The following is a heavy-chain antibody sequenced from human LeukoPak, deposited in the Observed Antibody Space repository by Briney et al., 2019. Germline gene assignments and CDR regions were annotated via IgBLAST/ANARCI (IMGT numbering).Heavy chain of an antibody. CDR3: AKTQGARATWDAFDI. D-gene: IGHD2-15*01. CDR1: DFTFSTYW. Sequence: GGSLRLSCAASDFTFSTYWMSWVRQAPGKGLEWVANIKRDGSEKYYVDSVKGRFTVSRDTAKNSLFLQMNSLRAEDTALYYCAKTQGARATWDAFDIWGQGTMVTVSS. J-gene: IGHJ3*02. V-gene: IGHV3-7*03. CDR2: IKRDGSEK.